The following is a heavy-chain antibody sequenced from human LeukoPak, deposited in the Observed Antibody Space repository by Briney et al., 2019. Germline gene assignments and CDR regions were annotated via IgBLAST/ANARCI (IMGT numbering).Heavy chain of an antibody. CDR3: AREGARAPNWFDP. J-gene: IGHJ5*02. CDR2: ISSSSSYI. Sequence: AGGDPRPPWATPGFAFRSFIMNWVRPAPGEGVEGGSSISSSSSYIYYAASVKGRFTISRDNAKNSLYLQMNSLRAEDTAVYYCAREGARAPNWFDPWGQGTLVTVSS. V-gene: IGHV3-21*01. CDR1: GFAFRSFI.